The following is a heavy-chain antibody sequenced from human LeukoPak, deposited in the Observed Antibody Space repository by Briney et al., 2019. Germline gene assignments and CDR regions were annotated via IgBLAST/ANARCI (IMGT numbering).Heavy chain of an antibody. CDR3: ARDIHDSSGYYYDY. J-gene: IGHJ4*02. D-gene: IGHD3-22*01. Sequence: PGGSLRLSCVASGFSFSVYTMSWVREAPGKGVEWISAVSASGDKTYYADSVKGRFTVSRDNSKDTLYLHMNSLRAEDTALYYCARDIHDSSGYYYDYWGQGTLVTVSS. CDR1: GFSFSVYT. CDR2: VSASGDKT. V-gene: IGHV3-23*01.